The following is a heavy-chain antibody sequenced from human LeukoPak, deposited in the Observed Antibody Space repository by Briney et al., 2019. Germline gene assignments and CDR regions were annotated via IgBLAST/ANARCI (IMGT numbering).Heavy chain of an antibody. V-gene: IGHV3-23*01. Sequence: GGSLRLSCAASGFTFSSYGMSWVRQAPGKGLEWVSAISGSGGSTYYADSVKGRFTISRDNSKNTLYLQMNSLRAEDTAVYYCARDVLGVAAPFFDYWGQGTLVTVSS. CDR3: ARDVLGVAAPFFDY. CDR1: GFTFSSYG. CDR2: ISGSGGST. D-gene: IGHD6-19*01. J-gene: IGHJ4*02.